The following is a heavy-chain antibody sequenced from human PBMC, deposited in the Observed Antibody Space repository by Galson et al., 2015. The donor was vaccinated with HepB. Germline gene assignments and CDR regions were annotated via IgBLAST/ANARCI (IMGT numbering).Heavy chain of an antibody. V-gene: IGHV6-1*01. CDR3: ARDEEGPYYYGSGGNAFDI. CDR1: GDSVSSNSAA. CDR2: TYYRSKWYN. D-gene: IGHD3-10*01. Sequence: CAISGDSVSSNSAAWNWIRQSPSRGLEWLGRTYYRSKWYNDYAVSVKSRITINPDTSKNQFSLQLNSVTPEDTAVYYCARDEEGPYYYGSGGNAFDIWGQGTMVTVSS. J-gene: IGHJ3*02.